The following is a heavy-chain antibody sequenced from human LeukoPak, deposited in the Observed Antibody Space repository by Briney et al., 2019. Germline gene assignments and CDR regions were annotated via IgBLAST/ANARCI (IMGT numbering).Heavy chain of an antibody. CDR3: ARSYCGGDCYIFDY. Sequence: GESLKISCKDSGYNFTTYWIGWVRQMPGKGLEWMGIIYPGDSDTIYNPSFQGQVTISADKSISTAYLQWTSLKASDTAMYFCARSYCGGDCYIFDYWGQGTLVTVSS. D-gene: IGHD2-21*02. CDR2: IYPGDSDT. V-gene: IGHV5-51*01. CDR1: GYNFTTYW. J-gene: IGHJ4*02.